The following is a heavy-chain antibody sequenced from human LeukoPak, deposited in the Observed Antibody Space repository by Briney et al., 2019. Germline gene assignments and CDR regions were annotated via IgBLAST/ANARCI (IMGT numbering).Heavy chain of an antibody. Sequence: GGSLRLSCAASGFRFSTYTMNWVRQAPGKGLERVAGIQHDGSRTFYADSVKGRFTISRDNSKNTLYLRMNSLSADDTAVYYCARTVSLNWFDPWGQGTLVTVSS. V-gene: IGHV3-30*14. CDR1: GFRFSTYT. J-gene: IGHJ5*02. D-gene: IGHD1-14*01. CDR3: ARTVSLNWFDP. CDR2: IQHDGSRT.